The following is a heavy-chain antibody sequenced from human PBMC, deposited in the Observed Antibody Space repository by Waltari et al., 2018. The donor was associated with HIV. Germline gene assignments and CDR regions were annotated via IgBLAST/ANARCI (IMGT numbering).Heavy chain of an antibody. J-gene: IGHJ4*02. D-gene: IGHD2-15*01. CDR3: ARGYCSGGSCSREYYFDY. CDR1: GFTSSSYS. CDR2: ISSSSSYI. V-gene: IGHV3-21*01. Sequence: EVQLVEAGGGLVKPGGSMRLSCAASGFTSSSYSRNWVRPAPGEGLEWVSSISSSSSYIYYAVSVEGRFTISRDNAKNSLYLQMNSLRAGDTAVYYCARGYCSGGSCSREYYFDYWGQGTLVT.